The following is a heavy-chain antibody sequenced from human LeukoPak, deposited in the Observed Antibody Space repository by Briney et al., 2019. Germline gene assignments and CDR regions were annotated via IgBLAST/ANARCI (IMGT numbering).Heavy chain of an antibody. Sequence: PGGSLRLSCAASRFTFSGYAMRWVRQAPGKGLEWVSAITGSGSNTYYADSVKGRFTISRDNSKNTLYLQMNSLRADDTAVYYCAKEASGHISDYIDYWGQGTLVTVSS. CDR3: AKEASGHISDYIDY. CDR1: RFTFSGYA. J-gene: IGHJ4*02. D-gene: IGHD5-12*01. CDR2: ITGSGSNT. V-gene: IGHV3-23*01.